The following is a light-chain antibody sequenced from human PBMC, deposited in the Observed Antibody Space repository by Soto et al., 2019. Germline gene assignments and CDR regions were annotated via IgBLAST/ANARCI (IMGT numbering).Light chain of an antibody. CDR1: QSVSNY. CDR3: QQYGNSPPLT. J-gene: IGKJ4*01. CDR2: GAS. Sequence: EIVLTQSPATLSLSPGERATLSCRASQSVSNYLVWYQQRPGQAPRLLIYGASSRATGIPDRFSGSGSGTDFTLTISRLEPEDFALYYCQQYGNSPPLTFGGGTKVEIK. V-gene: IGKV3-20*01.